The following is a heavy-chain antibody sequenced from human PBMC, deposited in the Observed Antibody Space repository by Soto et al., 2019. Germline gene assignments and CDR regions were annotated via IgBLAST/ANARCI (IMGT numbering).Heavy chain of an antibody. J-gene: IGHJ4*02. V-gene: IGHV4-59*01. D-gene: IGHD6-19*01. Sequence: SETLSLTCTVSGGSMSGNYWSWIRQPPGKGLEWIGYIYYTGSTNYNPSLKSRVTMSVDTSKNQFSLKLTSVTAADTAVYFCASGGWYVDYWGQGTLVPVSS. CDR2: IYYTGST. CDR3: ASGGWYVDY. CDR1: GGSMSGNY.